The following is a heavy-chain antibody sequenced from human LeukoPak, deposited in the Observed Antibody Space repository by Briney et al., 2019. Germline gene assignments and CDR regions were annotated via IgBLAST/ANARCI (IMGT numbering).Heavy chain of an antibody. V-gene: IGHV3-48*03. D-gene: IGHD6-19*01. J-gene: IGHJ6*03. CDR3: ARDGSGRFHMDV. CDR2: ISSGGSTR. CDR1: GFTFSNYE. Sequence: GGSLRLSCAASGFTFSNYEMIWVRQAPGKGLEWVSHISSGGSTRNYADSVKGRITISRDNAKNSLFLQINSLRGEDTGVYYCARDGSGRFHMDVWGKGTTVT.